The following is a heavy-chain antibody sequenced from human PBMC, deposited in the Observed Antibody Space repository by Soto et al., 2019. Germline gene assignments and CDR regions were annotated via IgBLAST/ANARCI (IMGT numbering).Heavy chain of an antibody. Sequence: TLSLTCTVSGGSIISGYWSWIRQPPGKGLEWIGYISYSGNTNYNPSLKSRVTMSVDTPKNQFSLRLSSVTTADTAVYYYAKDRGSSWEYYYYYGMDVWGQGTTVTVSS. CDR3: AKDRGSSWEYYYYYGMDV. J-gene: IGHJ6*02. V-gene: IGHV4-59*01. CDR1: GGSIISGY. D-gene: IGHD6-13*01. CDR2: ISYSGNT.